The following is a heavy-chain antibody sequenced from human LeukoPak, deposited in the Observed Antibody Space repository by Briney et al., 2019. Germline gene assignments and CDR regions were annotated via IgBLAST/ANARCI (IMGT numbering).Heavy chain of an antibody. CDR3: ARPKNYDFWSGYWYYFDY. V-gene: IGHV3-21*01. D-gene: IGHD3-3*01. CDR2: ISSSSSYI. Sequence: GGSLRLSCAASGYTFSSYSMNWVRQAPGKGLEWVSSISSSSSYIYYADSVKGRFTISRDNAKNSLYLQMNSLRAEDTAVYYCARPKNYDFWSGYWYYFDYWGQGTLVTVSS. J-gene: IGHJ4*02. CDR1: GYTFSSYS.